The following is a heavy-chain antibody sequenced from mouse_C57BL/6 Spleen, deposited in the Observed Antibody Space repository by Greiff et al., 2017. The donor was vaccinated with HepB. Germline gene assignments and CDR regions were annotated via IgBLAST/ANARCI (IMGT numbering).Heavy chain of an antibody. V-gene: IGHV1-69*01. Sequence: LQPGAELVMPGASVKLSCKASGYTFTSYWMHWVKQRPGQGLEWIGEIDPSDSYTNYNQKFKGKSTLTVDKSSSTAYMQLSSLTSEDSAVYYCARGSNYPYWYFDVWGTGTTVTVSS. CDR3: ARGSNYPYWYFDV. J-gene: IGHJ1*03. D-gene: IGHD2-5*01. CDR2: IDPSDSYT. CDR1: GYTFTSYW.